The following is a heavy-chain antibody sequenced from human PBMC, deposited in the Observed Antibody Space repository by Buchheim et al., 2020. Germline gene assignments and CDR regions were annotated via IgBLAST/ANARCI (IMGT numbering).Heavy chain of an antibody. V-gene: IGHV4-39*01. CDR2: IYYSGST. D-gene: IGHD6-6*01. CDR1: GGSISSSSYY. J-gene: IGHJ6*03. Sequence: QVQLQESGPGLVKPSETLSLTCTVSGGSISSSSYYWGWIRQPPGKGLEWIGSIYYSGSTYYNPSLKSRVTISVDTSKNQFSLKLSSVTAADTAVYYCARVRIAARPRLGYYMDVWGKGTT. CDR3: ARVRIAARPRLGYYMDV.